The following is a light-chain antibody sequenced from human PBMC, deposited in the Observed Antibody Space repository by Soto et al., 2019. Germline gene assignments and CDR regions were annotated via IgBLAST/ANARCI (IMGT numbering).Light chain of an antibody. J-gene: IGKJ5*01. V-gene: IGKV1-12*01. Sequence: DIQMTQSPSSVSASVVDRVTITFRASQVISSWLAWYQQKPGKAPKLLIYAASTLESGVPSRFSATVSGTEFSLTITSLQPEDFATYYCQQLFDSPITFGQGTRLEIK. CDR3: QQLFDSPIT. CDR2: AAS. CDR1: QVISSW.